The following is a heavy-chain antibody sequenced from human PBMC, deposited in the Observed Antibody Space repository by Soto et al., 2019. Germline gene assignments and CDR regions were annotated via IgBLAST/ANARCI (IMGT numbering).Heavy chain of an antibody. CDR2: ISYDGSNK. J-gene: IGHJ5*02. CDR1: GFTFSSYG. D-gene: IGHD2-15*01. Sequence: GGSLRLSCAASGFTFSSYGMHWVRQAPGKGLEWVAVISYDGSNKYYADSVKGRFTISRDNSKNTLYLQMNSLRAEDTAVYYCARDRGSACSGKYWFDPWGQGTLVTVSS. V-gene: IGHV3-30*03. CDR3: ARDRGSACSGKYWFDP.